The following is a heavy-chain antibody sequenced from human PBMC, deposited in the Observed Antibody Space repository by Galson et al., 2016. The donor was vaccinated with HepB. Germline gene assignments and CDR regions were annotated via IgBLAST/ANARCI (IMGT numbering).Heavy chain of an antibody. CDR2: FDPIDSHT. CDR3: ARRRAPSPYGDYPDY. Sequence: QSGAEVKKPGESLRISCKGSGYNFNTYWIGWVRQMPGKGLEWMGIFDPIDSHTIYSPAFQGQVTISPDNSVNPAYLQWSSLKASDTTIYYCARRRAPSPYGDYPDYWGQGTLVTVSS. D-gene: IGHD4-17*01. V-gene: IGHV5-51*01. J-gene: IGHJ4*02. CDR1: GYNFNTYW.